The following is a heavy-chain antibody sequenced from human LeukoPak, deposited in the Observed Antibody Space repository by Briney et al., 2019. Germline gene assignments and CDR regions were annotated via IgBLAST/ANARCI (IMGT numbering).Heavy chain of an antibody. V-gene: IGHV3-74*01. J-gene: IGHJ4*02. Sequence: HPGGSLRLSCAASGFTFSSYWMHWVRQAPGKGPVWVARIRNDGSSTDYADSVKGRFTISRDNAKNTLYLQMNSLRAEDTAVYYCAREQGYYSVPGYWGQGTQVTVSS. CDR3: AREQGYYSVPGY. D-gene: IGHD3-22*01. CDR2: IRNDGSST. CDR1: GFTFSSYW.